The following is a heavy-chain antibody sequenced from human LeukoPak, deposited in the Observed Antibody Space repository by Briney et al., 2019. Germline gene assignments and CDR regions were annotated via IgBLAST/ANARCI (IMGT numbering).Heavy chain of an antibody. CDR1: EFTFSSYG. CDR2: IRYDGSNK. Sequence: GGSLRLSCVVSEFTFSSYGMHWVRQAPGKGLEWVAFIRYDGSNKYYADSVKGRFTISRDNSKNTLYLQMNSLRPEDTAVYYCAKDRHGHFALDYCGQGTLVTVSS. V-gene: IGHV3-30*02. CDR3: AKDRHGHFALDY. J-gene: IGHJ4*02.